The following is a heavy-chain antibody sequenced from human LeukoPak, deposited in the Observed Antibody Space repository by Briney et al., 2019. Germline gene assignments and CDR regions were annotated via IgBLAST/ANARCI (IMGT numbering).Heavy chain of an antibody. V-gene: IGHV3-23*01. CDR3: TTWVGAHFDF. Sequence: GGSLRLSCAASGFIFDDYGMSWVRQAPGKGLEWVSTIDGPTFRTHYADSVMGRFTISRDNSKNTLYLQMNSLRAEDTAVYFCTTWVGAHFDFWGQGTLVTVSS. CDR1: GFIFDDYG. D-gene: IGHD1-26*01. J-gene: IGHJ4*02. CDR2: IDGPTFRT.